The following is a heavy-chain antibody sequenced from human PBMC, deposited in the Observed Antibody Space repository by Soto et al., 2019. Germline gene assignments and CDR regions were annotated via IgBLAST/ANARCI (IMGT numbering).Heavy chain of an antibody. CDR1: GFTFSSYA. J-gene: IGHJ4*02. D-gene: IGHD3-22*01. Sequence: GGSLRLSCAASGFTFSSYAMHWVRQAPGKGLEWVAVISYDGSNKYYADSVKGRFTISRDNSKNTLYLQMNSLRAEDTAVYYCARDPYYDSSGYYSYWGQGTLVTVSS. V-gene: IGHV3-30-3*01. CDR3: ARDPYYDSSGYYSY. CDR2: ISYDGSNK.